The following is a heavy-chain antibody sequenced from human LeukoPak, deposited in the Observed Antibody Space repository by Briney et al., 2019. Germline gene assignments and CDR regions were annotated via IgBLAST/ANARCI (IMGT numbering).Heavy chain of an antibody. CDR1: GFTFSSYA. D-gene: IGHD3-10*01. Sequence: GGSLRLSCAASGFTFSSYAMSWVRQAPGKGLEWVSAISGSGGSTYYADSVKGRFTISRDNSKNTLYLQMYSLRAEDTAVYYCAKNVGLQWFQYGMDVWGQGTTVTVSS. J-gene: IGHJ6*02. V-gene: IGHV3-23*01. CDR2: ISGSGGST. CDR3: AKNVGLQWFQYGMDV.